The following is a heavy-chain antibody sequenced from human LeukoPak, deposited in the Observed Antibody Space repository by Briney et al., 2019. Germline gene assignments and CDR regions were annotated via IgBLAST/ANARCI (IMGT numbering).Heavy chain of an antibody. Sequence: PSETLSLTCAVYGGSYSGYYWSWIRQPPGKGLEWIGEINHSGSTNYNPSLKGRVTISVDTSKNQFSLKLSSVTAADTAVYYCASQMDYYGSGGLFDYWGQGTLVTVSS. CDR2: INHSGST. J-gene: IGHJ4*02. D-gene: IGHD3-10*01. CDR1: GGSYSGYY. V-gene: IGHV4-34*01. CDR3: ASQMDYYGSGGLFDY.